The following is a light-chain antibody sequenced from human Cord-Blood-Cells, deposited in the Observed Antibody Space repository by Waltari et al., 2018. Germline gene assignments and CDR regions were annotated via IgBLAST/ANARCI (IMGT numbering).Light chain of an antibody. CDR3: AAWDDSLNGWV. Sequence: QSVLTQPPSASGTPGQRVTIPFSGSSSNIGINTVNWYQQPPGTAPKLLIYFNNQRPSGVPDRVSGSKSGTSASLAISGLQSEDEADYYCAAWDDSLNGWVFGGGTKLTVL. CDR2: FNN. V-gene: IGLV1-44*01. J-gene: IGLJ3*02. CDR1: SSNIGINT.